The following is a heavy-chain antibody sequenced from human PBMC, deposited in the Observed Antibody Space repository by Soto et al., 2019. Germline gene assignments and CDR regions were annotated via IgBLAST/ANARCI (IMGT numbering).Heavy chain of an antibody. Sequence: ASVKVSCKASGYTFTSYYMHWVRQAPGQGLEWMGIINPSGGSTSYAQKFQGRGTMTRDTSTSTVYMGLSSLRSEDTAVYYCARGKYYDFWGGDQFWANHYGMDVWGQGTTVTVSS. J-gene: IGHJ6*02. CDR1: GYTFTSYY. CDR3: ARGKYYDFWGGDQFWANHYGMDV. CDR2: INPSGGST. V-gene: IGHV1-46*01. D-gene: IGHD3-3*01.